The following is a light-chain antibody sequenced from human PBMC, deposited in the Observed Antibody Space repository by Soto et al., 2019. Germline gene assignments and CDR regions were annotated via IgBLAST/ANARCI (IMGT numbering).Light chain of an antibody. Sequence: QSVLAQPPSVSAAPGQKVTISCSGSSFNIGNNNVSWYQQLPGTAPRLLIYDNNKRPSGTPDRFSGSKSGTSATLGITGLQTGDEADYYYGTWDNSLSAFVFGTGTKVTVL. J-gene: IGLJ1*01. CDR1: SFNIGNNN. CDR3: GTWDNSLSAFV. CDR2: DNN. V-gene: IGLV1-51*01.